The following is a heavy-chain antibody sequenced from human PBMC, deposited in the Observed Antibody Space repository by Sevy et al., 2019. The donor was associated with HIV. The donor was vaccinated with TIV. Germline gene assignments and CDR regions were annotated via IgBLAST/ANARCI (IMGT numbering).Heavy chain of an antibody. CDR1: GFTLSNTW. CDR2: IKSKNDGGTT. Sequence: GGSLRLSCAASGFTLSNTWMSWVRQAPGKGLELVGRIKSKNDGGTTDYAAPVIGRFTISRDDSKSTLYLRMNSLKSEDTAVYYCTTMGWHGGFDIWGQGTMVTVSS. J-gene: IGHJ3*02. CDR3: TTMGWHGGFDI. D-gene: IGHD4-17*01. V-gene: IGHV3-15*01.